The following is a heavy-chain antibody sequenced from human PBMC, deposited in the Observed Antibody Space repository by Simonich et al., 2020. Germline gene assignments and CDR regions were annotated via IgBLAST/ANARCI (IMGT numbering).Heavy chain of an antibody. CDR3: ASSKLATIDY. CDR2: NKPNSGGT. Sequence: QVQLVQSGAEVKKPGASVKVSCKASGYTFTGYYMHWVRQAPGKGLVWREWNKPNSGGTNYEQKFQGRVTMTRDTSSSTAYMELSRLRSDDTAVYYCASSKLATIDYWGQGTLVTVSS. J-gene: IGHJ4*02. D-gene: IGHD5-12*01. V-gene: IGHV1-2*02. CDR1: GYTFTGYY.